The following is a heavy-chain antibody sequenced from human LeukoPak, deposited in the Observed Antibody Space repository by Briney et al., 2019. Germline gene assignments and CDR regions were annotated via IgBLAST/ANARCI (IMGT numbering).Heavy chain of an antibody. D-gene: IGHD3-10*01. CDR3: ARHKTGSGSYYPYYFDY. Sequence: GSLRLSCAASGFTYNNYAMNWVRQAPGKGLEWIGEINHSGSTNYNPSLKGRVTTSVDTSKNQFSLKLSSVTAADTAVYYCARHKTGSGSYYPYYFDYWGQGTLVTVSS. CDR2: INHSGST. J-gene: IGHJ4*02. V-gene: IGHV4-34*01. CDR1: GFTYNNYA.